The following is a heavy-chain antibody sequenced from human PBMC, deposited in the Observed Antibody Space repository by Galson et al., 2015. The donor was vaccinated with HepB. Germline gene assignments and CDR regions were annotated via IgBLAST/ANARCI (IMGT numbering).Heavy chain of an antibody. CDR2: IYSGDIT. CDR1: GFSVSDNY. V-gene: IGHV3-53*01. J-gene: IGHJ4*02. Sequence: SLRLSCAASGFSVSDNYMNWVRQAPGKGLEWVSLIYSGDITYYADSVKGRFTISRDNSKNTVFLQMNSLRAEDTAVYYCASLTRGIPWDYWGQGTLVTVSS. D-gene: IGHD3-9*01. CDR3: ASLTRGIPWDY.